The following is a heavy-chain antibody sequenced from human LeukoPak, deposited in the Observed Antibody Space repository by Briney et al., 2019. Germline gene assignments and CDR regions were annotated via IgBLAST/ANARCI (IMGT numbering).Heavy chain of an antibody. CDR3: AAGGYYDNSGTDY. J-gene: IGHJ4*02. CDR2: IYYTGNT. D-gene: IGHD3-22*01. Sequence: SATLPLTCTVAAGSIRSYYWSWIRQPPGKEPEWTGYIYYTGNTSYNPSLKSRVTISVDTSKNHFSLRLSSVTAADTAVYYCAAGGYYDNSGTDYWGQGTLVTVSS. CDR1: AGSIRSYY. V-gene: IGHV4-59*01.